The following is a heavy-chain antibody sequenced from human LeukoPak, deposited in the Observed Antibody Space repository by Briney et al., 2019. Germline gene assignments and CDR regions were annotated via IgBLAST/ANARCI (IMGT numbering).Heavy chain of an antibody. Sequence: GESLRISCKGSGYSFTSYWISWVRQMPAKGLEWMGRIDPSDSYTNYSPSFQGHVTISADKSISTTYLQWSSLKASDTPMYYCASTHWYSSGYPYFGYWGQGTLVTVSS. V-gene: IGHV5-10-1*01. CDR2: IDPSDSYT. CDR1: GYSFTSYW. CDR3: ASTHWYSSGYPYFGY. J-gene: IGHJ4*02. D-gene: IGHD6-19*01.